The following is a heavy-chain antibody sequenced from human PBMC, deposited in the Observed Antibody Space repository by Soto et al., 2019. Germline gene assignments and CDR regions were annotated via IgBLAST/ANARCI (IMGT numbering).Heavy chain of an antibody. CDR3: VRDWNGCSGGSCYSSHYYYGMDV. V-gene: IGHV1-2*04. CDR2: INPNSGGT. J-gene: IGHJ6*02. Sequence: ASVKVSCKASGYTFTGYYMHWVRQAPGQGLEWMGWINPNSGGTNYAQKFQGWVTMTRDTSISTAYMELSRLRSDDTAVYYCVRDWNGCSGGSCYSSHYYYGMDVWGQGTTVTVSS. D-gene: IGHD2-15*01. CDR1: GYTFTGYY.